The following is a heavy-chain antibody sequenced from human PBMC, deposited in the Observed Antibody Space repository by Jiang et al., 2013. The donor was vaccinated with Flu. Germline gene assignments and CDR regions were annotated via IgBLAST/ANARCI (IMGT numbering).Heavy chain of an antibody. CDR1: GFTFGSYA. D-gene: IGHD1-1*01. CDR2: ISGSGGST. Sequence: RLSCAASGFTFGSYAMSWVRQAPGKGLEWVSAISGSGGSTYYADSVKGRFTISRDNSKNTLYLQMNSLRAEDTAVYYCAKDALQRPDAFDIWGQGTMVTVSS. J-gene: IGHJ3*02. CDR3: AKDALQRPDAFDI. V-gene: IGHV3-23*01.